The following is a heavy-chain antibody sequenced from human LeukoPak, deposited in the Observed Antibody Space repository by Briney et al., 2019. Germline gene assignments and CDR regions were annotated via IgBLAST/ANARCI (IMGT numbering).Heavy chain of an antibody. CDR1: GFTFSSYW. V-gene: IGHV3-7*01. Sequence: GGSLRLSCAASGFTFSSYWMSWVRQAPGKGLEWVANIKQDGSEKYYVDSVKGRFTISRDNAKNSLYLQMNSLRAEDTAVYYCASCFGCYYYGMDVWGQGTTVTVSS. CDR3: ASCFGCYYYGMDV. J-gene: IGHJ6*02. CDR2: IKQDGSEK. D-gene: IGHD5-18*01.